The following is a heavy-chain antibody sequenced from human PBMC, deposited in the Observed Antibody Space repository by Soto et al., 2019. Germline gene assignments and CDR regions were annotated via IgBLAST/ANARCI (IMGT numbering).Heavy chain of an antibody. J-gene: IGHJ6*02. CDR2: ISYDGSNK. CDR3: ATVLRFLEWLPSGYGMDV. D-gene: IGHD3-3*01. CDR1: GFTFSSYG. V-gene: IGHV3-30*03. Sequence: QVQLVESGGGVVQPGRSLRLSCAASGFTFSSYGMHWVRQAPGKGLEWVAVISYDGSNKYYADSVKGRFTISRDNSKNTLYLQMNSLRAEDTAVYYCATVLRFLEWLPSGYGMDVWGQGTTVTVSS.